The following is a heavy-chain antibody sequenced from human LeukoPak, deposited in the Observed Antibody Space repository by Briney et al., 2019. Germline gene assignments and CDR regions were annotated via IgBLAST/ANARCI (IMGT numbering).Heavy chain of an antibody. CDR1: GFTFDDYA. CDR2: ISWNSGSI. V-gene: IGHV3-9*01. J-gene: IGHJ4*02. Sequence: GRSLRLSCAASGFTFDDYAMHWVRQAPGKGLEWVSGISWNSGSIGYADSVKGRFTISRDNSKNTLHLQMNSLRAEDTAVYYCAMDLSSSNWNNFDYWGQGTLVTVSS. CDR3: AMDLSSSNWNNFDY. D-gene: IGHD1/OR15-1a*01.